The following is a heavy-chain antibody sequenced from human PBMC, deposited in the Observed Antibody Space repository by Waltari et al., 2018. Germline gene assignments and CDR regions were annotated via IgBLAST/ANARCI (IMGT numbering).Heavy chain of an antibody. CDR2: IDPDGGGT. Sequence: QVQLVQSGAEVERPGASVRSSCKASGYTFTNYYVHWLRQAPGRGFEWLGIIDPDGGGTTYAPKFRDRLSLTRDTSTSVLYMALDNLNSDDSAIYFCARGRGTLGQLLVTYWGQGTQVLVSS. V-gene: IGHV1-46*01. D-gene: IGHD6-13*01. CDR1: GYTFTNYY. CDR3: ARGRGTLGQLLVTY. J-gene: IGHJ4*02.